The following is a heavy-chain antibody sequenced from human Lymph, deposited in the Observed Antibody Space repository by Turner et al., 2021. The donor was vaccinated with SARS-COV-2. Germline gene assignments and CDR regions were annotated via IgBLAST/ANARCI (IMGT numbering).Heavy chain of an antibody. CDR1: GFTFSIYG. D-gene: IGHD3-3*01. Sequence: QVVLVESVGGVVLPGRSLSLSCAASGFTFSIYGMHWVRQAPGKGLEWVAVISYDGSNKYYADSVKGRFTISRDNSKNTLYLQMNSLRAEDTAVYYCAKVRSIFGVVIGGMDVWGQGTTVTVSS. V-gene: IGHV3-30*18. J-gene: IGHJ6*02. CDR3: AKVRSIFGVVIGGMDV. CDR2: ISYDGSNK.